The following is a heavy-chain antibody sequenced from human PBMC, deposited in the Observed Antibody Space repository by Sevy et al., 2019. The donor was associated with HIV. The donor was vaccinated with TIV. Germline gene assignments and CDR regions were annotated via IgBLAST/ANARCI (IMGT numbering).Heavy chain of an antibody. V-gene: IGHV3-30*18. CDR3: AKDFTGYNGMDV. CDR1: GISFTTSG. CDR2: ISYHGRDK. Sequence: GGSLRLSCVVSGISFTTSGMHWVRQAPGKGLEWAAVISYHGRDKFYAESVKGRSTISRDNSKNMLYLQINSLRAEDTAVYYCAKDFTGYNGMDVWGQGTMVTVSS. J-gene: IGHJ6*02. D-gene: IGHD3-9*01.